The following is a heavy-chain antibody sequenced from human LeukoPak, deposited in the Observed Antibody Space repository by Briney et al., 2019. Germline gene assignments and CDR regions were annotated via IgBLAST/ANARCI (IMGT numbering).Heavy chain of an antibody. CDR1: ADTFKRYA. V-gene: IGHV1-69*04. CDR2: ITPLLGMA. CDR3: ARDASYYGLDV. J-gene: IGHJ6*02. Sequence: SVTVSSTDSADTFKRYAISWVRQAPGDGLEWMGRITPLLGMANYTQRFRGRVTITADKSTHTAYMELSTLRSDDTAVYYCARDASYYGLDVWGQGTTVTVSS.